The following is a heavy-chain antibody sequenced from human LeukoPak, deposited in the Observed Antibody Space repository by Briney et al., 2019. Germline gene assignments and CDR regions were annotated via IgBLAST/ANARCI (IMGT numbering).Heavy chain of an antibody. J-gene: IGHJ4*02. CDR1: GGSINSGGYY. V-gene: IGHV4-31*03. D-gene: IGHD1-14*01. CDR2: IYYSGST. Sequence: SETLSLTCTVSGGSINSGGYYWSWIRQHPGKGLEWIGYIYYSGSTYYNPSLKSRVTISVDTSKNQFSLRLSSVTAADTAVYYCARHRRYFPNDYWGQGTLVTVSS. CDR3: ARHRRYFPNDY.